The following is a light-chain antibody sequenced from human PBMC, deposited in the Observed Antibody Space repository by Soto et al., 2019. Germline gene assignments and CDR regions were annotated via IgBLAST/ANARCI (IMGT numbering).Light chain of an antibody. V-gene: IGLV2-14*01. CDR1: SSDVGGYNY. J-gene: IGLJ1*01. Sequence: QSALTQPASVSGCPGQSITISCTGTSSDVGGYNYVSWYQQHPGKAPKLMIYDVSNRPSGVSNRFSGSKSGNTASLTISGLQAEDEADYYCSSYTSSSTLPYVFGTGTKLTVL. CDR3: SSYTSSSTLPYV. CDR2: DVS.